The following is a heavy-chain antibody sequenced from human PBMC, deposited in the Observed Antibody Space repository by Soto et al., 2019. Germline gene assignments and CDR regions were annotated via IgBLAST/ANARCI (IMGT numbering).Heavy chain of an antibody. Sequence: GGSLRLSCAASGFTFSSYAMSWVRQAPGMGLEWVSAMSGGVGATYYADSVQGRFTISRDSSKNTLYLQMSGLRAEDTAVYYCAKDIAMSGSGGYYDWGQGTMVTVSS. CDR1: GFTFSSYA. CDR2: MSGGVGAT. D-gene: IGHD1-26*01. CDR3: AKDIAMSGSGGYYD. V-gene: IGHV3-23*01. J-gene: IGHJ4*02.